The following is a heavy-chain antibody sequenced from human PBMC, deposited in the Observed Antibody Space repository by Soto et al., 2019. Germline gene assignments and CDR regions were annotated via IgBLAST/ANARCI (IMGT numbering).Heavy chain of an antibody. D-gene: IGHD3-10*01. CDR2: INHSGST. CDR1: GGSFSGYY. CDR3: AVTGYCSGIVYKRGYFDY. Sequence: QVQLQLRGAGLLKPSETLSLTCAVYGGSFSGYYWSWIRPAPGKGLEWIGEINHSGSTNYNPALNSRCTISESTSNNHFSLKLISGTAADTAVDYCAVTGYCSGIVYKRGYFDYWGQGTLVTVSS. V-gene: IGHV4-34*01. J-gene: IGHJ4*02.